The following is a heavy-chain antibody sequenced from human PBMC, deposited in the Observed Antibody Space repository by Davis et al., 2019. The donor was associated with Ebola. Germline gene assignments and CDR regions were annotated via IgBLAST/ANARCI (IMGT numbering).Heavy chain of an antibody. Sequence: SETLSLTCAVYGGSSSGYYWRWFRQPPGKGLEWIGYIYYSGSTNYNPSLKSRVTISVDTSKNQFSLKLSSVTAADTAVYYCARGLGDMDVWGQGTTVTVS. CDR1: GGSSSGYY. D-gene: IGHD3-10*01. V-gene: IGHV4-59*01. CDR2: IYYSGST. J-gene: IGHJ6*02. CDR3: ARGLGDMDV.